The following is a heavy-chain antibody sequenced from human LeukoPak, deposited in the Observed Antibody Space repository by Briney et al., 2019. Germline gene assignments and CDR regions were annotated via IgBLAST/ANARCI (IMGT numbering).Heavy chain of an antibody. J-gene: IGHJ6*02. CDR1: GGSISSCGYS. CDR2: IYHSGST. CDR3: ARGSNVVVVAATVVYYYGMDV. Sequence: PSETLSLTCAVSGGSISSCGYSWSWIRQPPGKGLEWIGYIYHSGSTYYNPSLKSRVTISVDRSKNQFSLKLSSVTAADTAVYYCARGSNVVVVAATVVYYYGMDVWGQGTTVTVSS. V-gene: IGHV4-30-2*01. D-gene: IGHD2-15*01.